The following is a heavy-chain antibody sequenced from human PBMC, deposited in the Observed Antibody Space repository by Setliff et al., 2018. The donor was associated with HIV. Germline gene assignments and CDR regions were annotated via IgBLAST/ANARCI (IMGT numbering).Heavy chain of an antibody. CDR3: ARGGAFCGRDSCYYLDY. CDR2: IYYSGST. V-gene: IGHV4-59*08. D-gene: IGHD2-21*02. J-gene: IGHJ4*02. Sequence: SETLSLTCTVSGGSISSYYWSWIRQSPGKGLEWLGYIYYSGSTNYNPSLKSRVTISVDTSKNQFSLKLSSVTAADTAVYYCARGGAFCGRDSCYYLDYWGQGILVTVSS. CDR1: GGSISSYY.